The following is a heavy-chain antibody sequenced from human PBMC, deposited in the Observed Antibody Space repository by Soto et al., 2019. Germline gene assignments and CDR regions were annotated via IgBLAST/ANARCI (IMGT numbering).Heavy chain of an antibody. J-gene: IGHJ6*03. CDR2: ISGSGGST. Sequence: GGSLRLSCAASGFTFSSYAMSWVRPAPGKGMEWVSAISGSGGSTAYADSVKGRFTISQANSKNTLYLQMNSLRAEDTAVYYWANPYCSSTSGYSNYYYMDVWGKGTTVTVSS. V-gene: IGHV3-23*01. CDR3: ANPYCSSTSGYSNYYYMDV. CDR1: GFTFSSYA. D-gene: IGHD2-2*01.